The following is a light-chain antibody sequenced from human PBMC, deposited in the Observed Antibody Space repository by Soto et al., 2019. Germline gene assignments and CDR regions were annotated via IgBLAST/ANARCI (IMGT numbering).Light chain of an antibody. J-gene: IGLJ2*01. CDR2: ENN. Sequence: QSVLTQPPSVCAAPGQKVTISCSGSSSNIGNNYVSWYQQLPGTAPKLLIYENNKRPSGIPDRFSGSKSGTSATLGITGLQTGDEADYYCGTWDNSLSAVVFGGGTKLTVL. V-gene: IGLV1-51*02. CDR3: GTWDNSLSAVV. CDR1: SSNIGNNY.